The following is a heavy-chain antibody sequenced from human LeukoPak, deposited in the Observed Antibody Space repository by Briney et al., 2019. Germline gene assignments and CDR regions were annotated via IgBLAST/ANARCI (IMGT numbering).Heavy chain of an antibody. J-gene: IGHJ4*02. D-gene: IGHD3-3*01. V-gene: IGHV4-38-2*01. CDR1: GYSISSGYY. CDR3: AGRGCWSGYSDY. Sequence: SETLSLTCAVSGYSISSGYYWGWIRQPPGKGLEWIGSIYHSGSTYYNPSLKSRVTISVDTSKNQFSLKLSSVTAADTAVYYCAGRGCWSGYSDYWGQGTLVTVSS. CDR2: IYHSGST.